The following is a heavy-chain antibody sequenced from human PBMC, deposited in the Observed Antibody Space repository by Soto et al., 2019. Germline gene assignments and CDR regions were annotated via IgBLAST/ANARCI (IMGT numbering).Heavy chain of an antibody. J-gene: IGHJ6*03. CDR1: GFTFGSYA. CDR3: AKALRPSLNFFYYMDV. Sequence: EVQLLESGGGLVQPGGSLRLSCVVSGFTFGSYAMRWVRQAPEKGPEWVAILGGNGFTTYYADSVKGRFTISGDKSKSTLSLQMTSLRADDTGVYYCAKALRPSLNFFYYMDVWGRGTSVTVSS. CDR2: LGGNGFTT. V-gene: IGHV3-23*01. D-gene: IGHD2-2*01.